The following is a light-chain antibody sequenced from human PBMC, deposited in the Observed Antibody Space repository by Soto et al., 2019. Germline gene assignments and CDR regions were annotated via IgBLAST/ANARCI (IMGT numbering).Light chain of an antibody. J-gene: IGKJ1*01. CDR2: GAS. Sequence: EIVLTQSPGTLSLSPGERATLSCGASQSVTSNYLAWYQQKPGQAPRLLIFGASIRVKGIPDRFIGSGSGTEFTLTISRLETEDFAVYYCQQYVTSLTTLGKGNKVEVK. V-gene: IGKV3-20*01. CDR3: QQYVTSLTT. CDR1: QSVTSNY.